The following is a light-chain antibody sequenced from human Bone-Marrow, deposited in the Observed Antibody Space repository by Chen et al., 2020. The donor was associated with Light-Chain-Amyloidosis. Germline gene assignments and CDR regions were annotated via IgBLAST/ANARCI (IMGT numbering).Light chain of an antibody. J-gene: IGLJ3*02. V-gene: IGLV3-21*02. Sequence: SYVLTQPSSVSVAPGQTATIACGGNNIGSTSVHWYQQTPGQAPLLVVYDDSDRPSGIPERLSGSNSGNAATLTNSRVEAGDDADYYCQVWDRSSERPVFGGGTKLTVL. CDR1: NIGSTS. CDR3: QVWDRSSERPV. CDR2: DDS.